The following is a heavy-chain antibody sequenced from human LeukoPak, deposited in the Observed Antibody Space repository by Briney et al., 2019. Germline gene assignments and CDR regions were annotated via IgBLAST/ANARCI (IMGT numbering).Heavy chain of an antibody. D-gene: IGHD1-26*01. CDR1: GTTFSRCW. CDR3: ARNGLGEWELLHV. CDR2: INRDGSII. V-gene: IGHV3-74*01. Sequence: GGSLRLSCAASGTTFSRCWMHWVRQVPGKGLVWVSRINRDGSIISYADSVRGRFTISRDNAKNTLYLQMNGLRAEDTAVYYCARNGLGEWELLHVWGQGTLVTVSS. J-gene: IGHJ4*02.